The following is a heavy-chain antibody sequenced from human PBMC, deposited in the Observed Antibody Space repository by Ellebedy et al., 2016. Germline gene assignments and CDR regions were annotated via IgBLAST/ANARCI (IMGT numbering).Heavy chain of an antibody. CDR1: GDSVSTNSVA. J-gene: IGHJ4*02. V-gene: IGHV6-1*01. Sequence: SQTLSLTCAISGDSVSTNSVAWNWIRQSPSGGLEWLGRTFFRSKWYTDYAVAVKSRISIDADSSKNQFSLQLNSVTPQDTAVYYCARERTTTDYFDYWGLGALVTVSS. D-gene: IGHD1-1*01. CDR3: ARERTTTDYFDY. CDR2: TFFRSKWYT.